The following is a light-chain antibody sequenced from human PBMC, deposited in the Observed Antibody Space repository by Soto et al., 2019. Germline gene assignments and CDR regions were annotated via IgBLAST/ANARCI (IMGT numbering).Light chain of an antibody. Sequence: EIVLTQSPVTLSLIPGEGATLSCRASQSVRSGSLAWDQQKPGQAPRLLIYGASSRATDIPDRFSGSGYWTDFILTISRLEHEDFAVYSCQHYADSPHTFGQGTKLAIK. J-gene: IGKJ2*01. CDR2: GAS. CDR1: QSVRSGS. V-gene: IGKV3-20*01. CDR3: QHYADSPHT.